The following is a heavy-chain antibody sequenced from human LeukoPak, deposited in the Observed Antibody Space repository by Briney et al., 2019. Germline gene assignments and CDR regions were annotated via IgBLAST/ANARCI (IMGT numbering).Heavy chain of an antibody. Sequence: QSGGSLRLSCAASGFTFSSYAMHWVRQAPGKGLEWVAVISYDGSNKYYADSVKGRFTISRDNSKNTLYLQMNSLRAEDTAVYYCARVKGGFDIWGQGTMVTVSS. CDR3: ARVKGGFDI. CDR2: ISYDGSNK. J-gene: IGHJ3*02. CDR1: GFTFSSYA. V-gene: IGHV3-30*04.